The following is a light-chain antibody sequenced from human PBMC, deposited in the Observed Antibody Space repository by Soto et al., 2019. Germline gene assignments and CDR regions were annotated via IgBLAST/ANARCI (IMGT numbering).Light chain of an antibody. CDR1: SSNLGAGYD. Sequence: QSVLTQPTSGSGGPGQRVTISCTGTSSNLGAGYDVHWYQQLPGAAPKLVIFGNRNRPSGVPERFSGSKSGTSASLAITGLQAEDEADYYCQAYDYSLTASVFGGGTKLTVL. CDR2: GNR. V-gene: IGLV1-40*01. J-gene: IGLJ3*02. CDR3: QAYDYSLTASV.